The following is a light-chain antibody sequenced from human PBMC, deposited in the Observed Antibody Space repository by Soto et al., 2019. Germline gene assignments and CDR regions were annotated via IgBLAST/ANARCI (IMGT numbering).Light chain of an antibody. J-gene: IGKJ1*01. CDR3: QQYSSYSWT. V-gene: IGKV1-5*03. CDR1: QSITIW. CDR2: NAS. Sequence: DIQMTQSPSTLSASVGDRVTITCRASQSITIWLAWYQQKPGKAPNLLIYNASILESGVPSRFSGSGSGTEFTLTIISLQPDDFATYYCQQYSSYSWTFGQGTKVEIK.